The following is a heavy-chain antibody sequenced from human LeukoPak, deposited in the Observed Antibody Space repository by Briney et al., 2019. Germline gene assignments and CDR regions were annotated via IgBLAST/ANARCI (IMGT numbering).Heavy chain of an antibody. Sequence: PSETLSLTCTASGGSISSYYWSWIRQPPGKGLEWIGYIYYSGSTNYNPSLKSRVTISVDTSKNQLSLKLSSVTAADTAVYYCASFSVSYYFDYWGQGTLVTVSS. CDR1: GGSISSYY. J-gene: IGHJ4*02. V-gene: IGHV4-59*12. D-gene: IGHD5/OR15-5a*01. CDR3: ASFSVSYYFDY. CDR2: IYYSGST.